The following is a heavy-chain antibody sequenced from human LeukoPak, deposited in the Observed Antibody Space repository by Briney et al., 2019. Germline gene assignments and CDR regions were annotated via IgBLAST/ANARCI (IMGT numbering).Heavy chain of an antibody. CDR1: GFTFSSYG. D-gene: IGHD5-12*01. CDR2: IWYDGSNK. J-gene: IGHJ4*02. CDR3: AKGSGYDTDFDY. V-gene: IGHV3-33*06. Sequence: PGGSLRLSCAASGFTFSSYGMHWVRQAPGKGLEWVAVIWYDGSNKYYADSVKGRFTISRDNSKNTLYLQMNSLRAEDTAVYYCAKGSGYDTDFDYWGQGTLVSVSS.